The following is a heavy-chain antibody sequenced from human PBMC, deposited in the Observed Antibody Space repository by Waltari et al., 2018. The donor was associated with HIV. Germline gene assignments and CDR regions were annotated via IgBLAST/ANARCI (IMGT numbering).Heavy chain of an antibody. D-gene: IGHD2-8*01. Sequence: EVQLVQSGAQVRKPGESLKITCKAPGYSFTTYCLGWVRQLPGKGLEWMGIIYPGDSDTRYSPSFQCQVTISADKSISTAYLQWSSLQASDTAMYYCTKGMYANEDYFGYWGQGTLVTVSS. CDR2: IYPGDSDT. J-gene: IGHJ4*02. CDR3: TKGMYANEDYFGY. CDR1: GYSFTTYC. V-gene: IGHV5-51*03.